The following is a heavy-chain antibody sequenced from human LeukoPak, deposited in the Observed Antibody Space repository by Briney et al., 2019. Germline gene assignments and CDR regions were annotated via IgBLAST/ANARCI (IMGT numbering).Heavy chain of an antibody. CDR3: ARDNVVVPAAILPLDY. J-gene: IGHJ4*02. CDR1: GYTFTGYY. CDR2: INPNSGGT. D-gene: IGHD2-2*01. Sequence: ASVKVSCKASGYTFTGYYMHWVRQAPGRGLEWMGWINPNSGGTNYAQKFQGRVTMTRDTSISTAYMELSRLRSDDTAVYYCARDNVVVPAAILPLDYWGQGTLVTVSS. V-gene: IGHV1-2*02.